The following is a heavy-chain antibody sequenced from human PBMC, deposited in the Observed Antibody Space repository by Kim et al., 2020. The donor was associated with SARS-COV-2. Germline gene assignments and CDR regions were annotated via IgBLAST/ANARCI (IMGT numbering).Heavy chain of an antibody. V-gene: IGHV4-34*01. Sequence: SETLSLTCAVYGGSFSGYYWSWIRQPPGKGLEWIGEINHSGSTNYNPSLKSRVTIPVDTSKNQFSLKLSSVTAADTAVYYCTSRYDNVWGSYRHYFVYWG. CDR1: GGSFSGYY. CDR3: TSRYDNVWGSYRHYFVY. CDR2: INHSGST. D-gene: IGHD3-16*02. J-gene: IGHJ4*01.